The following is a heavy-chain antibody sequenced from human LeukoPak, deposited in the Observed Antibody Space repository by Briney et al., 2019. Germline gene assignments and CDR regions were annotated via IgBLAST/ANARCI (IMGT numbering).Heavy chain of an antibody. J-gene: IGHJ4*02. CDR1: GFTFSDYY. Sequence: GGSLRLSCAASGFTFSDYYMSWIRQAPGKGLEWVSYISSSGSTIYYADSVKGRFTISRDNSKNTLYLQMNSLRAEDTAVYYCAKEEGSPDYFDYWGQGTLVTVSS. CDR2: ISSSGSTI. V-gene: IGHV3-11*04. D-gene: IGHD3-10*01. CDR3: AKEEGSPDYFDY.